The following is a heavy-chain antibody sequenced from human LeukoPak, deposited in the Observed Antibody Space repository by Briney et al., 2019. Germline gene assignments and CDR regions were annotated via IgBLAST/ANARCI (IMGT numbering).Heavy chain of an antibody. J-gene: IGHJ4*02. V-gene: IGHV3-23*01. CDR3: ARSAGRYDILTGSDY. CDR1: GFTFATYV. D-gene: IGHD3-9*01. Sequence: GGSLRLSCAASGFTFATYVMTWVRQAPGKGLEWVSSVSGDGRVTYYADSVKGRFTISRDNSKNTLYLQMNSLRAEDTAVYYCARSAGRYDILTGSDYWGQGTLVTVSS. CDR2: VSGDGRVT.